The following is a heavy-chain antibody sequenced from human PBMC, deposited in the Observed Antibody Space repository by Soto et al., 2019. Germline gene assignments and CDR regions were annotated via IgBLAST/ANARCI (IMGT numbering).Heavy chain of an antibody. J-gene: IGHJ4*02. CDR1: GGSISSGGYY. D-gene: IGHD2-15*01. CDR2: IYYSGST. CDR3: ARARKMATRPPENFAY. Sequence: QVQLQESGPGLVKPSQTLSLTCTVSGGSISSGGYYWSWIRQHPGKGLEWIGYIYYSGSTYYNPSLKSRVTISVDTSKNQCSLKLSSVTAADTAVYYCARARKMATRPPENFAYWGQGTLVTVSS. V-gene: IGHV4-31*03.